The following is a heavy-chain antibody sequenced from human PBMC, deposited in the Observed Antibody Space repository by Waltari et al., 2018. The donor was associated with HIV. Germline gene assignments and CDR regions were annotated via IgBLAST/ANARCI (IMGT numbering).Heavy chain of an antibody. D-gene: IGHD6-19*01. CDR3: AVGSRGSGWPYFDF. CDR1: GASISSDYW. V-gene: IGHV4-4*02. Sequence: QVQLLESGPGLVKPSGTLFLTRDVSGASISSDYWWTWVRQSPGKSLEWVGETYFAGTPNSNPSLNGRVTVSLDSSKNQFSLSLTSMTSADTASYFCAVGSRGSGWPYFDFWGQGILVTVSS. CDR2: TYFAGTP. J-gene: IGHJ4*02.